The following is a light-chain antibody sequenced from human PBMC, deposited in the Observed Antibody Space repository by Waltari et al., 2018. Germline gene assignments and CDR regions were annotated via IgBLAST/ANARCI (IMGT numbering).Light chain of an antibody. CDR3: QSYDTTLSAVV. V-gene: IGLV1-40*01. J-gene: IGLJ2*01. CDR1: KSNIGADFD. CDR2: WLS. Sequence: QSVLTQPPSVSGAPGQRVTISCSGTKSNIGADFDVHWYQQVPGPAPKLLLHWLSKRPAGVSDRFSGCKSGASASLVITGLQAEDEAMYYCQSYDTTLSAVVFGGGTRLTV.